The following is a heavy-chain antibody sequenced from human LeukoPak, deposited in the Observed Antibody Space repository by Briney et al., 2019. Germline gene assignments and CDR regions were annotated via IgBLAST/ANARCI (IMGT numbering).Heavy chain of an antibody. J-gene: IGHJ6*03. CDR3: ARAHPYYYMDV. CDR2: ISSSSSTI. V-gene: IGHV3-48*04. CDR1: GFTFSSYS. Sequence: GGSLRLSCAASGFTFSSYSMTWVRQAPGKGLEWVSYISSSSSTIYYADSVKGRFTISRDNAKNSLYLQMNSLRAEDTAVYYCARAHPYYYMDVWGKGTTVTVSS.